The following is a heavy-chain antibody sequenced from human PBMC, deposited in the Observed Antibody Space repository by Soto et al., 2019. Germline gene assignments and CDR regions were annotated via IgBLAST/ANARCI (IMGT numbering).Heavy chain of an antibody. CDR3: ARQPSNGQWYV. D-gene: IGHD6-19*01. J-gene: IGHJ6*02. CDR1: GYSFYRYG. V-gene: IGHV5-51*01. Sequence: GESLKISSKASGYSFYRYGIAWVRHMPGKGLEWMAIIYPGDSDIRYNPSFQGQVTISADKSISTAYLQWSSLKASDSAMYYCARQPSNGQWYVWGQGTTVTVSS. CDR2: IYPGDSDI.